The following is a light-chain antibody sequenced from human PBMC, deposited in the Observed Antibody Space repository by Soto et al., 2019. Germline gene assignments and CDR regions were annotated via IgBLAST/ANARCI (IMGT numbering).Light chain of an antibody. V-gene: IGKV3-20*01. CDR2: GAI. CDR3: QQYGSSPT. CDR1: QTVSSTY. J-gene: IGKJ1*01. Sequence: EIVLTQSPGTLPLSPGERATLSCRASQTVSSTYLAWYQQKPGQAPRLLMYGAINRATGIPDRFSGSGSGTDFTLTISRLEPEDFAVYYCQQYGSSPTFGQGTKVEIK.